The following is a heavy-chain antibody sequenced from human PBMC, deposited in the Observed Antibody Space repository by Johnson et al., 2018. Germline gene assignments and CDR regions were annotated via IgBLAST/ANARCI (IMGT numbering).Heavy chain of an antibody. J-gene: IGHJ3*02. D-gene: IGHD5-24*01. V-gene: IGHV3-48*01. CDR2: ISSSSSTI. CDR1: GFTFSSYS. CDR3: ARAREMEGDDAFDI. Sequence: VQLVEAGGGLVEPGGSLRLSCAASGFTFSSYSMNWVRQAPGKGLEWVSYISSSSSTIYYADSVKGRFTISRDNAKNSLYLQMNSLSAEDKAVYYCARAREMEGDDAFDIWGQGTMVTVSS.